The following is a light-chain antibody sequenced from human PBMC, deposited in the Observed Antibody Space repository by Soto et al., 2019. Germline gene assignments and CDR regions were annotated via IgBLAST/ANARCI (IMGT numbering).Light chain of an antibody. V-gene: IGLV2-14*01. J-gene: IGLJ3*02. CDR2: EVS. CDR3: CSYTGRSVPWV. CDR1: SSDIGTCNY. Sequence: QSALTQPASVSGSPGQSITISCTGTSSDIGTCNYVSWYQQHPGKAPRLMLYEVSNRSSGVSSRFSGSKSGNTASLTISGLHPEDEADYYCCSYTGRSVPWVFGGGTKLTVL.